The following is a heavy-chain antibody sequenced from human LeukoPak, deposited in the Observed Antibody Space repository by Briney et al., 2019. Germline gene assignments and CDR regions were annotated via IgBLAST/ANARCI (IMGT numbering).Heavy chain of an antibody. D-gene: IGHD6-19*01. J-gene: IGHJ3*02. CDR3: AKDRKWLVDAFDI. CDR2: ISGSGGST. V-gene: IGHV3-23*01. CDR1: GFTFSSYA. Sequence: KPGVSLRLSCAASGFTFSSYAMSWVRQAPGKGLEWVSAISGSGGSTYYADSVKGRFTISRDNSKNTLYLQMNSLRAEDTAVYYCAKDRKWLVDAFDIWGQGTMVTVSS.